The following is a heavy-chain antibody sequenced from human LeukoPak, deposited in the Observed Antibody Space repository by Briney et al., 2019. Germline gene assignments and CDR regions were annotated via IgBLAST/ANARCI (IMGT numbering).Heavy chain of an antibody. CDR1: GGSISSSSYY. J-gene: IGHJ4*02. Sequence: SETLSLTCTVSGGSISSSSYYWGWIRQPPGKGLEWIGSIYYSGSTYYNPSLKSRVTISVDTSKNQFSLKLSSVTAADTAVYYCARAQSPFDYWGQGTLVTVSS. CDR2: IYYSGST. CDR3: ARAQSPFDY. V-gene: IGHV4-39*07.